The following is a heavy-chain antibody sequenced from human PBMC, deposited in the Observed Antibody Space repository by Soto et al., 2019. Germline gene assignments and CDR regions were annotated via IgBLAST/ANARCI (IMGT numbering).Heavy chain of an antibody. V-gene: IGHV1-18*01. CDR3: AMVDSCVTPAPQDV. CDR2: ISPYSGNT. CDR1: GYIFVNYG. D-gene: IGHD5-12*01. J-gene: IGHJ6*02. Sequence: QVQLVQSGDEVRKPGSSVKVSCKASGYIFVNYGIAWVRQAPGQGLEWMGGISPYSGNTHYASKVQGRLTMTTDTSTSTAYMDRGSLTSEGTAVYYCAMVDSCVTPAPQDVWGQGTTVTVSS.